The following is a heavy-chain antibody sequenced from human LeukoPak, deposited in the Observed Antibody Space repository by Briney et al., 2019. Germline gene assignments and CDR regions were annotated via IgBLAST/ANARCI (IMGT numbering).Heavy chain of an antibody. CDR2: ISSSSGYI. V-gene: IGHV3-21*01. D-gene: IGHD6-13*01. Sequence: GGSLRLSCAASGFTFSSYSMNWVRQAPGKGLEWVSSISSSSGYIYYADSVKGRFTISRDNAKNSLYLQMNSLRAEDTAVYYCARDLPYEEQQLTYFDYWGQGTVVTVSS. CDR1: GFTFSSYS. J-gene: IGHJ4*02. CDR3: ARDLPYEEQQLTYFDY.